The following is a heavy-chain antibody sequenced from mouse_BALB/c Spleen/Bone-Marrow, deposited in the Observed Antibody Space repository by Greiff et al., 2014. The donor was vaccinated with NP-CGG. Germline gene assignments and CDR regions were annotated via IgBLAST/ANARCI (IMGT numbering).Heavy chain of an antibody. D-gene: IGHD1-2*01. CDR1: GYSITSGYY. CDR3: ARKRVTTAPFAY. J-gene: IGHJ3*01. Sequence: EVQLQQSGPGLVKPSQSLSLTCSVTGYSITSGYYWNWIRQFPGNKLEWMSYISYDGSNNYNPSLKNRISITRDTSKNQFFLKLNSVTTEDTATYYCARKRVTTAPFAYWGQGTLVTVSA. CDR2: ISYDGSN. V-gene: IGHV3-6*02.